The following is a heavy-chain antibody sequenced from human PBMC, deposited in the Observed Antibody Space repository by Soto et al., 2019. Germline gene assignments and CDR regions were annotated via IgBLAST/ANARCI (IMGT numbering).Heavy chain of an antibody. CDR2: IYYSGST. Sequence: SETLSLTCTVSGGSVSSGSYYWSWIRQPPGKGLEWIGYIYYSGSTNYNPSLKSRVTISVDTSKNQFSLKLSSVTAADTAVYYCARGMVSSGYYWGYWGQGTLVTVSS. CDR1: GGSVSSGSYY. CDR3: ARGMVSSGYYWGY. V-gene: IGHV4-61*01. D-gene: IGHD3-22*01. J-gene: IGHJ4*02.